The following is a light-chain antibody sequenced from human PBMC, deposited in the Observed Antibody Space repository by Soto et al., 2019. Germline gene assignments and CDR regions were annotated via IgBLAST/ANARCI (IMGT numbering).Light chain of an antibody. CDR1: QSISRY. Sequence: IVLTQSPGTLSLSPGERTTLSCRASQSISRYLAWYQQKPGQAPRLLIYGGSSRATGIPVRFSGSGSETDFTLTITRLEPEDFAMYYCQQYSSSRTFGQGTKVDIK. J-gene: IGKJ1*01. V-gene: IGKV3-20*01. CDR3: QQYSSSRT. CDR2: GGS.